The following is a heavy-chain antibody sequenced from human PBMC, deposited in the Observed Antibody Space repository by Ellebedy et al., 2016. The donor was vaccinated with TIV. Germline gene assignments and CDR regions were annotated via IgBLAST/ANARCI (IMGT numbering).Heavy chain of an antibody. CDR1: GFTFSDQT. J-gene: IGHJ3*01. V-gene: IGHV3-30*04. Sequence: GGSLRLXCAASGFTFSDQTMHWVRQPPGKGLEWVAGISFDGRAVHYADSVKGRFTISRDNSKDILYLQMNSLRDGEAALYYCVRGPYSSGHCDAFDVWGRGTVVSVSS. CDR3: VRGPYSSGHCDAFDV. D-gene: IGHD6-19*01. CDR2: ISFDGRAV.